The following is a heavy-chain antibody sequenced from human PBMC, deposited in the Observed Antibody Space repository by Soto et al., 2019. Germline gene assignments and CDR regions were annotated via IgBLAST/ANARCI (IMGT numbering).Heavy chain of an antibody. CDR3: ARATAAG. Sequence: EVQLVESGGGLVQPGGSLRLSCAASGFTFSNYSMNWVRQAPGKGLEWVSYISTSSSTIYYADSVKGRFTISRDNAKHSLFLQMNCLRAEDTAVYYCARATAAGWGQGTLVTVSS. CDR2: ISTSSSTI. CDR1: GFTFSNYS. V-gene: IGHV3-48*01. D-gene: IGHD6-25*01. J-gene: IGHJ4*02.